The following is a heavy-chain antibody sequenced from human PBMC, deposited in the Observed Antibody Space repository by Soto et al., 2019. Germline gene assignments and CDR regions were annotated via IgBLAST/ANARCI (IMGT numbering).Heavy chain of an antibody. CDR1: GFTFSDYY. CDR3: ARSRKPSYYSGPYFDF. CDR2: ISGAGS. V-gene: IGHV3-11*01. J-gene: IGHJ4*02. D-gene: IGHD3-10*01. Sequence: PGGALRSSCAGPGFTFSDYYMSRMRQAPGKGLEWIAYISGAGSNYADSGQGRFTISRDNTKNSLYLQMNSLRDEDTAVYYCARSRKPSYYSGPYFDFWGQGALVTVSS.